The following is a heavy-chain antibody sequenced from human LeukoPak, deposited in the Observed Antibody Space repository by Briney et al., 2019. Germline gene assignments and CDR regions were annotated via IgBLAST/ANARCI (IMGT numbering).Heavy chain of an antibody. D-gene: IGHD2-15*01. V-gene: IGHV3-7*03. CDR2: IKQDGSEK. CDR3: ARAPYCIGGSCRFDY. Sequence: GGSLRLSCAVSGFTSSSYWMSWVRQAPGKGLEWVADIKQDGSEKYYVDSVKGRFTISRDNAKNSLYLQMNSLRAEDTAVYYCARAPYCIGGSCRFDYWGQGTLVTVSS. J-gene: IGHJ4*02. CDR1: GFTSSSYW.